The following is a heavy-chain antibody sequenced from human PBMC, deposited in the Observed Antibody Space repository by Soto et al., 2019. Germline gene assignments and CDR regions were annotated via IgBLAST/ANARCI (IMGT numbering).Heavy chain of an antibody. D-gene: IGHD1-20*01. V-gene: IGHV4-59*01. CDR3: ARAPAYNWNDVYFDY. CDR1: GGSISSYY. J-gene: IGHJ4*02. CDR2: IYYSGST. Sequence: SETLSLTCTVSGGSISSYYWSWIRQPPGKGLEWIGYIYYSGSTNYNPSLKSRVTISVDTSKNQFSLKLSSVTAADTAVYYCARAPAYNWNDVYFDYWGQGTLVTVSS.